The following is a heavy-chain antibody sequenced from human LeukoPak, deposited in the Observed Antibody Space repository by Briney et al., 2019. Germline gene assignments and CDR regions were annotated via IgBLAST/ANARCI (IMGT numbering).Heavy chain of an antibody. Sequence: AGGSLRLSCTASGFTFGDYAMSWVRQAPGKGLEWVGFIRSKAYGGTTEYAASVKGRFTIPRDDSKSIAYLQMNSLKTEDTAVYYCSVNDYFDYWGQGTLVTVSS. V-gene: IGHV3-49*04. CDR2: IRSKAYGGTT. CDR3: SVNDYFDY. D-gene: IGHD4-4*01. CDR1: GFTFGDYA. J-gene: IGHJ4*02.